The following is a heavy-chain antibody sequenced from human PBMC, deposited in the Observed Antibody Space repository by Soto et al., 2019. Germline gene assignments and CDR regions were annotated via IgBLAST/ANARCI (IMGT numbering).Heavy chain of an antibody. Sequence: ASVKVSCKASGGTFSSYTISWVRQAPGQGLEWMGRIIPILGIANYAQKFQGRVTITADKSTSTAHMELSSLRSEDTAVYYCAREGVKDYYYGMDVWGQGTTVTVSS. V-gene: IGHV1-69*04. CDR1: GGTFSSYT. D-gene: IGHD3-10*01. J-gene: IGHJ6*02. CDR2: IIPILGIA. CDR3: AREGVKDYYYGMDV.